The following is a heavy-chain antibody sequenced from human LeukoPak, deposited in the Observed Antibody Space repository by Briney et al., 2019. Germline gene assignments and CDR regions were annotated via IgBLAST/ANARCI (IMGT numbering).Heavy chain of an antibody. CDR3: AKESSYDSLKLMGFTGYFDL. V-gene: IGHV3-30*02. CDR1: GFTFDSSG. Sequence: PGGSLRLSCAVSGFTFDSSGIHWVRQAPGKGLEWVSFMSYDGSQKYYATSVKGRFTISRDNSKNTLYLQMNSLRAEDTAVYYCAKESSYDSLKLMGFTGYFDLWGRGTLVTVSS. CDR2: MSYDGSQK. J-gene: IGHJ2*01. D-gene: IGHD3-22*01.